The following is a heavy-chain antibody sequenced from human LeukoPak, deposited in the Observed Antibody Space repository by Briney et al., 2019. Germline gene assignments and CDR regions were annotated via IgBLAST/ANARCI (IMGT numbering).Heavy chain of an antibody. CDR3: ARQGYSYGYDWFDP. V-gene: IGHV4-39*01. CDR2: IYYSGST. J-gene: IGHJ5*02. Sequence: PSETLSLTCTVSGGSISSSSYYWGWIRQPPGKGLEWIGSIYYSGSTYYNPSLKSRVTISVDTSKNRFSLKLSSVTAADTAVYYCARQGYSYGYDWFDPWGQGTLVTVSS. D-gene: IGHD5-18*01. CDR1: GGSISSSSYY.